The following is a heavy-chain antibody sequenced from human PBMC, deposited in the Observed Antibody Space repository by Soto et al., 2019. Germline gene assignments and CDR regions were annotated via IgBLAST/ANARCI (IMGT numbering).Heavy chain of an antibody. D-gene: IGHD1-20*01. CDR1: GGSISSYY. Sequence: PSETLSLTCTVSGGSISSYYWSWIRQPPGKGLEWIGYIYYSGSTNYNPSLKSRVTISVDTSKNQFSLKLSSVTAADTAVYYCARGRYNWNSWGQGTLVTVSS. CDR2: IYYSGST. V-gene: IGHV4-59*01. CDR3: ARGRYNWNS. J-gene: IGHJ5*02.